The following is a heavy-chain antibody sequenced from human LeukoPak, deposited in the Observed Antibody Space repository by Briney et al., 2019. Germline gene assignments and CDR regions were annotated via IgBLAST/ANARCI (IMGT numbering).Heavy chain of an antibody. CDR2: INTNTGNP. J-gene: IGHJ4*02. V-gene: IGHV7-4-1*02. D-gene: IGHD2-15*01. Sequence: GASVKVSCKASGYTFTTYAMNWVRQAPGQGLEWMGWINTNTGNPTYAQGFTGRFVFSLDTSVSTAYLQISSLKAEDTAVYYCARGYCSGDSCSLVDYWGQGTLVTVSS. CDR3: ARGYCSGDSCSLVDY. CDR1: GYTFTTYA.